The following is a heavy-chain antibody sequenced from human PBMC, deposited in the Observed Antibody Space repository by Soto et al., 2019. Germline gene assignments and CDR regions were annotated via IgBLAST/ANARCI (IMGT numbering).Heavy chain of an antibody. J-gene: IGHJ6*03. Sequence: EVQLLGSGGGLVQPGGSLRLSCAASGFTFSIYAMSWVRQAPGKGLEWVSAISATGGRTYYAESVKGRFTISRDNSKNTLYLQMNSRRVEDTAVYYCAKMSTVTMPNSGWYYYMDVWGKGTTATVSS. CDR1: GFTFSIYA. CDR3: AKMSTVTMPNSGWYYYMDV. V-gene: IGHV3-23*01. CDR2: ISATGGRT. D-gene: IGHD4-17*01.